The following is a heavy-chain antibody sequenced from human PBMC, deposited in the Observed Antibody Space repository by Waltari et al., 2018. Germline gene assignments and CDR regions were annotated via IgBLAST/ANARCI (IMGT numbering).Heavy chain of an antibody. V-gene: IGHV3-30*18. Sequence: QVQLVESGGGVVQPGRSLRLSCAASGFTFSSYGMHWFRQAPGKGLEWVAVRSYDGSNKYYADSVKGRFTISRDNSKNTLYLQMNSLRAEDTAVYYCAKDLGAVAGSFGYWGQGTLVTVSS. J-gene: IGHJ4*02. CDR3: AKDLGAVAGSFGY. CDR1: GFTFSSYG. CDR2: RSYDGSNK. D-gene: IGHD6-19*01.